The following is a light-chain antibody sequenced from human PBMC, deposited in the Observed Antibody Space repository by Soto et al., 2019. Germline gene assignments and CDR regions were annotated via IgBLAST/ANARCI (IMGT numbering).Light chain of an antibody. CDR2: WAS. CDR1: QSLLFSSNSKNY. J-gene: IGKJ4*01. V-gene: IGKV4-1*01. CDR3: QQYRSNTLT. Sequence: IVMTQSPDSLAVSLGEGATINCRSSQSLLFSSNSKNYLAWYQQKAGQPPRLLISWASTRESGVPDRCSGSGSGSDFTLTISSLKAEDVAVSYCQQYRSNTLTFGGGTRVEIK.